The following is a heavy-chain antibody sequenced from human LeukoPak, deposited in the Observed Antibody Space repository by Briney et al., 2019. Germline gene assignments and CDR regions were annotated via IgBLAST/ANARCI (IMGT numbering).Heavy chain of an antibody. CDR1: GFPFSSYW. CDR3: ARDKIEGPTKLDY. J-gene: IGHJ4*02. V-gene: IGHV3-7*01. D-gene: IGHD1-1*01. CDR2: IKQDESEK. Sequence: GSLSLSCAASGFPFSSYWMSWVRQAPGKGLEWVANIKQDESEKYYVDSLKGRFTISRDNAKNSLYLQMNSLRAEDTAVYYCARDKIEGPTKLDYWGQGILVTVSS.